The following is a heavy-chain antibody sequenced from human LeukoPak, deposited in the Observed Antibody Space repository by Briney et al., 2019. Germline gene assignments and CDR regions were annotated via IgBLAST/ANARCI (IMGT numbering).Heavy chain of an antibody. CDR3: SSRTTGSDY. J-gene: IGHJ4*02. D-gene: IGHD1-1*01. CDR2: INSDGSST. Sequence: PGGSLRLSCAASGFTFSTYWMHWVRQAPGKGLVWVSRINSDGSSTSYADSVKGRFTISRDNAKNTLYLQMNSLRAEDTAVYYCSSRTTGSDYWGQGTLVTVSS. V-gene: IGHV3-74*01. CDR1: GFTFSTYW.